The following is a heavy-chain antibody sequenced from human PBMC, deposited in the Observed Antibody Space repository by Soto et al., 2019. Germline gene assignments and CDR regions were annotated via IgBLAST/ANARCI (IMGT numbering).Heavy chain of an antibody. CDR3: ARLGIAAAGPRGYYYYMDV. CDR1: GGSISSYY. V-gene: IGHV4-59*08. Sequence: SETLSLTCTVSGGSISSYYWSWIRQPPGKGLEWIGYIYYSGSTNYNPSLKSRVTISVDTSKNQFSLKLSSVTAADTAVYYCARLGIAAAGPRGYYYYMDVWGKGTTVTVSS. D-gene: IGHD6-13*01. CDR2: IYYSGST. J-gene: IGHJ6*03.